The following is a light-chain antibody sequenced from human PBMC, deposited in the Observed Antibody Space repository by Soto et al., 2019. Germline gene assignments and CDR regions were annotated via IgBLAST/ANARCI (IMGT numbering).Light chain of an antibody. CDR2: GNS. CDR1: SSNIGAGYD. J-gene: IGLJ2*01. CDR3: QSYDGSLRRNVV. Sequence: QSVLTQPPSVSGAPGQRVTISCTGSSSNIGAGYDVHWYQQLPGTAPKLLIYGNSNRPSGVPDRFSGSKSGTSASLAITGLQAEDEADYYCQSYDGSLRRNVVFGGGTKLTVL. V-gene: IGLV1-40*01.